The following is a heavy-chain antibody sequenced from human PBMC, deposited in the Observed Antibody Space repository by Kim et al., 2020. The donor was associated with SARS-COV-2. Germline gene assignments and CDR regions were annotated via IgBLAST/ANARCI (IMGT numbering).Heavy chain of an antibody. D-gene: IGHD3-16*01. CDR3: ARGDLWGPKDY. V-gene: IGHV1-3*01. CDR1: GYTFTSYS. CDR2: INAGNGNT. J-gene: IGHJ4*02. Sequence: ASVKVSCKASGYTFTSYSMHWVRQAPGQRLEWMGWINAGNGNTKYSQKFQGRVTITRDTSASTAYMELSSLRSEDTAVYYCARGDLWGPKDYWGQGTLVTVSS.